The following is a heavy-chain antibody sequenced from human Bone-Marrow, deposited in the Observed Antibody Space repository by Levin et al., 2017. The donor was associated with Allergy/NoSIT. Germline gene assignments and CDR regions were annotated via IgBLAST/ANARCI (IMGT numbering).Heavy chain of an antibody. J-gene: IGHJ3*02. V-gene: IGHV3-23*01. Sequence: GGSLRLSCAASGFTFSNYAMNWVRQAPGKGLEWISVITGGGGSSDYADSVKGRFTVSRDNSKNTLYLQMSGLTAEDTAVYYCAKDRSSAWYQDAFDIWGQGTRVTVSS. D-gene: IGHD6-19*01. CDR3: AKDRSSAWYQDAFDI. CDR1: GFTFSNYA. CDR2: ITGGGGSS.